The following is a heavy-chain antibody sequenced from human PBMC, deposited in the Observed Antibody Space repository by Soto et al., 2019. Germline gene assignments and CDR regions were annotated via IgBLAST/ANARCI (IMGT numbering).Heavy chain of an antibody. Sequence: EVQLLESGGGLVRPGGSLRLSCVVYGFPFNNYGINWVRQAPGKGLEWVSTVSKSDYTYYSDLVKGRFTISRDNAKNTVSLQMNTLRAEYTAVYFCAREDSIIIPAVSDFWGQGTLVTVSS. J-gene: IGHJ4*02. CDR2: VSKSDYT. CDR1: GFPFNNYG. V-gene: IGHV3-21*04. CDR3: AREDSIIIPAVSDF. D-gene: IGHD2-2*01.